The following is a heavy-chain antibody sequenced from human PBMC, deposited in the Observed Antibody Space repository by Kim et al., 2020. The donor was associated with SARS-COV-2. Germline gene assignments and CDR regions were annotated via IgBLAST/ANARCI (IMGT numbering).Heavy chain of an antibody. Sequence: GGSLRLSCAASGFTFSTYWMSWVRQAPGKGLEWVANIKRDGSEEYYVDSVKGRFTISRDNAKNSLYLQMNSLRAEDTAVYYCARDDSRPRTPEYWGQGTLVTVSS. V-gene: IGHV3-7*03. CDR2: IKRDGSEE. D-gene: IGHD6-6*01. J-gene: IGHJ4*02. CDR1: GFTFSTYW. CDR3: ARDDSRPRTPEY.